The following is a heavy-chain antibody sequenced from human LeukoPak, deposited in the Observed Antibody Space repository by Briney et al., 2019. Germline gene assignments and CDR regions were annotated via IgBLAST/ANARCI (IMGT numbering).Heavy chain of an antibody. Sequence: PGGSLRLSCAASGFTFSSYSTNWVRQAPGKGLEWVSYISSSSSTIYYADSVKGRFTISRDNAKNSLYLQMNSLRAEDTAVYYCARFGSGRGSYYFGYWGQGTLVTVSS. D-gene: IGHD1-26*01. CDR1: GFTFSSYS. J-gene: IGHJ4*02. CDR2: ISSSSSTI. CDR3: ARFGSGRGSYYFGY. V-gene: IGHV3-48*01.